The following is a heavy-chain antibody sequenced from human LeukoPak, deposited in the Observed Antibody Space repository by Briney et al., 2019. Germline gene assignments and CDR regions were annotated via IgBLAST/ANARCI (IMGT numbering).Heavy chain of an antibody. V-gene: IGHV3-23*01. D-gene: IGHD3-3*01. J-gene: IGHJ4*02. CDR2: ISGIVGST. CDR1: GFTLSSYA. CDR3: AKITDFWSGYYFDY. Sequence: GGSLRLSCAPSGFTLSSYAMSWVRPAPGEGLEWVSAISGIVGSTYYADSVKGRFTISRDNSKNTLYLQMNSLRAEDTAVYYCAKITDFWSGYYFDYWGQGTLVTVSS.